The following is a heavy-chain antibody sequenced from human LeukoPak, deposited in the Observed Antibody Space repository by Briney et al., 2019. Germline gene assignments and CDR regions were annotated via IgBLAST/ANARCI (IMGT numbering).Heavy chain of an antibody. CDR3: AKSILDGSGYYAPLFDS. D-gene: IGHD3-22*01. J-gene: IGHJ4*02. Sequence: PGGSLRLSCAASGFTFRDYGIHWVRQAPGKGLEWVAVISGDGSKEHYADPVKGRFTMSRDSSKNTLYLQLNSLRAEDTAVYYCAKSILDGSGYYAPLFDSWGQGTLVAVSS. CDR2: ISGDGSKE. CDR1: GFTFRDYG. V-gene: IGHV3-30*18.